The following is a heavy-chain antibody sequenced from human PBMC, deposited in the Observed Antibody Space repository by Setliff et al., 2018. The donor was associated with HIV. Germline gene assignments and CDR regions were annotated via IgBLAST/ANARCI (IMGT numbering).Heavy chain of an antibody. CDR2: ISPFNGNT. J-gene: IGHJ4*02. CDR3: ARATSGTIHDF. Sequence: ASVKVSCKASGYTISTYLIAWVRQAPGQGLEWMGWISPFNGNTNYAQKLQGRLTVTTDTSPSTAYMELRSLRSDDTAVYYCARATSGTIHDFWGQGTLVTVSS. CDR1: GYTISTYL. V-gene: IGHV1-18*01. D-gene: IGHD3-10*01.